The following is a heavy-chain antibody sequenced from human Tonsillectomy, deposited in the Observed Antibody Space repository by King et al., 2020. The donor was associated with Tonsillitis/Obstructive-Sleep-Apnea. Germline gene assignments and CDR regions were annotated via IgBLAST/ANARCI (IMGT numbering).Heavy chain of an antibody. CDR3: AMTSYYDILTGYLKTDAFDI. Sequence: VQLQQWGAGLLKPSETLSLTCAVYGGSFSGYYWSWIRQPPGKGLEWIGEINHSGSTNYNPSLKSRVTISVDTSKNQFSLKLSSVTAADTAVYYCAMTSYYDILTGYLKTDAFDIWGQGTMVTVSS. J-gene: IGHJ3*02. CDR1: GGSFSGYY. V-gene: IGHV4-34*01. CDR2: INHSGST. D-gene: IGHD3-9*01.